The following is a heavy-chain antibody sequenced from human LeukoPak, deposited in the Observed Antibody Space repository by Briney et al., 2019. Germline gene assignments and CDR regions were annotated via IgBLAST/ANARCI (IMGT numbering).Heavy chain of an antibody. CDR3: ARVGRYGYNLEYFDY. D-gene: IGHD5-24*01. V-gene: IGHV4-59*01. CDR2: IFYSGST. J-gene: IGHJ4*02. Sequence: PSETLSLTCTVYGGSISSYYWSWLRQPPGKGLEWVGYIFYSGSTNYNPSLKSRVTISVDTSKNQFSLKLSSVTAADTAVYYCARVGRYGYNLEYFDYWGQGTLVTVSS. CDR1: GGSISSYY.